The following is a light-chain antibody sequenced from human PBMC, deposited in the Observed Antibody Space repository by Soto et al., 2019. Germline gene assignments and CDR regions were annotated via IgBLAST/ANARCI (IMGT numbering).Light chain of an antibody. V-gene: IGLV1-51*02. CDR1: RSNIGNNY. CDR3: GTWDSSLSAVV. Sequence: QSVLTQPPLVSAAPGQKVTISCSGRRSNIGNNYISWYQQLPGTAPKLLIYENNMRPSGIPDRFSGSKSGTSATLGITGLQTGDEADYYCGTWDSSLSAVVFGGGTKLTVL. CDR2: ENN. J-gene: IGLJ2*01.